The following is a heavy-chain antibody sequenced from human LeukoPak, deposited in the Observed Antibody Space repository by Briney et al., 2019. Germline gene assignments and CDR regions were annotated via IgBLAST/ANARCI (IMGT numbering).Heavy chain of an antibody. V-gene: IGHV3-64D*06. CDR3: VREGSVNTFDI. D-gene: IGHD2-15*01. Sequence: GGSLRLSCAASGFTFSSYAMHWVRQAPGKGLKSASAISADGTNTYYADSVKGRFTISRDNSKNSLYLQMSSLRVEDTAVYYCVREGSVNTFDIWGQGTVVTVSS. CDR1: GFTFSSYA. CDR2: ISADGTNT. J-gene: IGHJ3*02.